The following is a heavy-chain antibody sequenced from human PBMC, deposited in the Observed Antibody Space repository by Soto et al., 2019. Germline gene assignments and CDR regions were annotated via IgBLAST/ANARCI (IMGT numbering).Heavy chain of an antibody. CDR2: IVVGSGNT. D-gene: IGHD3-3*01. V-gene: IGHV1-58*01. J-gene: IGHJ6*02. CDR1: GFTFTISA. Sequence: SVKISCPASGFTFTISAVQWLRQARGQRLEWIGWIVVGSGNTNYAQKFQERVTITRDMSTSTAYMELSSLRSEDTAVYYCAEVPSGFYFFWSDYPFRGLDVWGQGNTVTVFS. CDR3: AEVPSGFYFFWSDYPFRGLDV.